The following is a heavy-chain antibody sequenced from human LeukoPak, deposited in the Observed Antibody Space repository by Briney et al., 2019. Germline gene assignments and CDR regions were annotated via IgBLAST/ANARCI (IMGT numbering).Heavy chain of an antibody. CDR2: IYYSGST. J-gene: IGHJ4*02. D-gene: IGHD3-22*01. Sequence: SETLSLTCTVSGGSISSYYWSWIRQPPGKGLEWIGYIYYSGSTNYNPSLKSRVTISVDTSKNQFSLKLSSGTAADTAVYYCARGADYYDSSGYSTFFDYWGQGTLVTVSS. CDR1: GGSISSYY. V-gene: IGHV4-59*01. CDR3: ARGADYYDSSGYSTFFDY.